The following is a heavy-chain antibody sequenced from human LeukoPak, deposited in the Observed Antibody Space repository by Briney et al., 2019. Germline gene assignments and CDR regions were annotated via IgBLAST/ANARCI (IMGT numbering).Heavy chain of an antibody. Sequence: SVKVSCKASGGTFSSYAISWVRQAPGQGLEWMGGIIPIFGTANYAQKFQGRVTITADKSTSTAYMELSSLRSEDTAVYYCASILTSSIAALWYWGQGTLVTVSS. CDR3: ASILTSSIAALWY. CDR2: IIPIFGTA. CDR1: GGTFSSYA. J-gene: IGHJ4*02. D-gene: IGHD6-6*01. V-gene: IGHV1-69*06.